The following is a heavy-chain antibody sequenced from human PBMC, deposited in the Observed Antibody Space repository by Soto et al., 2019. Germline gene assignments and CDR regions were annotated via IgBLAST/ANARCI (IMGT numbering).Heavy chain of an antibody. D-gene: IGHD6-13*01. CDR3: ASRGYSSSSSGMDV. V-gene: IGHV5-10-1*01. CDR1: GYIFTSYW. J-gene: IGHJ6*02. Sequence: PGESLKISCNGSGYIFTSYWISWVRQMPGKGLEWMGRIDPSDSYTNYSPSFQGHVTISADKSISTAYLQWSSLKASDTAMYYCASRGYSSSSSGMDVWGQGTTVTVSS. CDR2: IDPSDSYT.